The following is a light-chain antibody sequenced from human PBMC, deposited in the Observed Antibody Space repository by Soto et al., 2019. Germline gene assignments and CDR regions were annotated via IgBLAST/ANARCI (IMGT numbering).Light chain of an antibody. J-gene: IGKJ1*01. CDR1: QTIGIW. Sequence: DIHMTPSPSTLSASFGDRVTVLXRASQTIGIWFAWYQQEGGXAPKXXXAKXSNLARGGPSRLSGSGSATEFNLTISSLQPEDFATYYCQQYKSFILTVGQGTKVDI. CDR2: KXS. V-gene: IGKV1-5*03. CDR3: QQYKSFILT.